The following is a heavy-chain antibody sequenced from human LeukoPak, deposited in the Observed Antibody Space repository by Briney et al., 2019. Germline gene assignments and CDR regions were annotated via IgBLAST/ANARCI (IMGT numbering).Heavy chain of an antibody. D-gene: IGHD2-2*01. Sequence: GGSLRLSCAASGFTFSSYWMHWVRQAPGKGLVWVSRINSDGSSTRYADSVKSRFTISRDNAKNTLYLQMNSLRAEDTAVYYCARDSSPDWYFDLWGRGTLVTVSS. V-gene: IGHV3-74*01. J-gene: IGHJ2*01. CDR1: GFTFSSYW. CDR3: ARDSSPDWYFDL. CDR2: INSDGSST.